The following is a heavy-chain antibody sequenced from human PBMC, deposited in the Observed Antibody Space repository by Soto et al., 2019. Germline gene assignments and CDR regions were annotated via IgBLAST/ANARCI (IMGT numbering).Heavy chain of an antibody. V-gene: IGHV3-33*01. CDR1: GFTFSSYG. Sequence: GGSLRLSCAASGFTFSSYGMHWVRQAPGKGLEWVAVLWYDGSNKYYADSVKGRFTISRDNSKNTLYLQMNSLRAEDTAVYYCARSDIVVVPAAHPTPLFDYWGQGTLVTVSS. CDR3: ARSDIVVVPAAHPTPLFDY. CDR2: LWYDGSNK. J-gene: IGHJ4*02. D-gene: IGHD2-2*01.